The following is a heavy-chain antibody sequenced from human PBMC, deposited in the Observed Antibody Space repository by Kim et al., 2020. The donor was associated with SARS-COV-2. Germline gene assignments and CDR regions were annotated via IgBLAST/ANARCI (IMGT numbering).Heavy chain of an antibody. CDR3: ARPSSTSPYDAFDI. Sequence: SETLSLTCTVSGGSISSSSYYWGWIRQPPGKGLEWIGSIYYSGSTYYNPSLKSRVTISVDTSKNQFSLKLSSVTAADSAVYYCARPSSTSPYDAFDIWGQGTMVTVSS. CDR1: GGSISSSSYY. D-gene: IGHD2-2*01. CDR2: IYYSGST. V-gene: IGHV4-39*01. J-gene: IGHJ3*02.